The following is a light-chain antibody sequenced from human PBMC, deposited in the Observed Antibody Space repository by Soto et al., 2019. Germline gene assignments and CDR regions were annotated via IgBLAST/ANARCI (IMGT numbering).Light chain of an antibody. CDR1: NIGSKT. Sequence: SYELTQPPSVSVAPGQTARLTCGGSNIGSKTVHWHQQKPGQAPVLVVYDDADRPSGIPERFSGSNSGNTAALTISRVEAGHEADYYCQVWDANTDHVVFGGGTKLTVL. CDR3: QVWDANTDHVV. V-gene: IGLV3-21*02. J-gene: IGLJ2*01. CDR2: DDA.